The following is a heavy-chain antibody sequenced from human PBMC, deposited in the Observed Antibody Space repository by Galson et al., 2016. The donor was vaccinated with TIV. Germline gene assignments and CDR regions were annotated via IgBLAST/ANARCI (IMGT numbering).Heavy chain of an antibody. CDR2: INWNGAAT. Sequence: SLRLSCAASGFTFSSYSLNWVRQAPGKGLEWVSDINWNGAATGYADSVQGRFTISKDNAKKSVHLQMNSLRVEDTASYYCARITVGGIWNAIDIWGQGTMVSVSP. CDR3: ARITVGGIWNAIDI. D-gene: IGHD3-3*01. CDR1: GFTFSSYS. J-gene: IGHJ3*02. V-gene: IGHV3-20*04.